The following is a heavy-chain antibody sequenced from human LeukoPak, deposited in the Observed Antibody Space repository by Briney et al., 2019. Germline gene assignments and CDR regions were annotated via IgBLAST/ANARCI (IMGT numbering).Heavy chain of an antibody. J-gene: IGHJ4*02. V-gene: IGHV4-59*01. CDR1: GGSISSYY. Sequence: PSETLSLTCTDSGGSISSYYWSWIRQPPGKGLEWIGYIYYSGSTNYNPSLKSRVTISVDTSKNQFSLKLSSVTAADTAVYYCAGGNSSGWDFDYWGQGTLVTVSS. CDR3: AGGNSSGWDFDY. D-gene: IGHD6-19*01. CDR2: IYYSGST.